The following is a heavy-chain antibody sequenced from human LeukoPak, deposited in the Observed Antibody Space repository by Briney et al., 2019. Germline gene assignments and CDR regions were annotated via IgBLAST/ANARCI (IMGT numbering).Heavy chain of an antibody. CDR2: IYHSGST. J-gene: IGHJ5*02. CDR1: GYSISSGYY. Sequence: SETLSLTCTVSGYSISSGYYWGWIRPPPGKGLEWIGSIYHSGSTYYNPSLKSRVTISVDTSKNQFSLKLSSVTAADTAVYYCARDQRVNWFDPWGQGTLVTVSS. V-gene: IGHV4-38-2*02. D-gene: IGHD6-25*01. CDR3: ARDQRVNWFDP.